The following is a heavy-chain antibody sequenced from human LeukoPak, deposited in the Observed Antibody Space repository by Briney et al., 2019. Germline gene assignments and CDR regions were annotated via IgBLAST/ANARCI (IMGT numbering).Heavy chain of an antibody. CDR3: AKIQYRSGGGAIDS. J-gene: IGHJ4*02. CDR2: ISSTGST. V-gene: IGHV3-23*01. CDR1: GFTLKDTA. Sequence: GGSLRLSRSASGFTLKDTAMCWVRQAPGKGLDWVSTISSTGSTYDAESVKGRFTISRDTLKNTLYLQMNSLRADDTAIYYCAKIQYRSGGGAIDSGGQGTVVSVSS. D-gene: IGHD2-15*01.